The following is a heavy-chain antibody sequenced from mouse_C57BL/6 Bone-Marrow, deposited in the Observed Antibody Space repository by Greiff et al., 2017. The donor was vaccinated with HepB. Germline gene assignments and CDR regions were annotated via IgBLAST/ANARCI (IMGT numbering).Heavy chain of an antibody. V-gene: IGHV1-59*01. CDR2: IDPSDSYT. D-gene: IGHD4-1*01. J-gene: IGHJ2*01. CDR3: ARPQTGIGDY. Sequence: QVQLKQPGAELVRPGTSVKLSCKASGYTFTSYWMHWVKQRPGQGLEWIGVIDPSDSYTNYNQKFKGKATLTVDTSSSTAYMQLSSLTSEDSAVYYCARPQTGIGDYWGQGTTLTVSS. CDR1: GYTFTSYW.